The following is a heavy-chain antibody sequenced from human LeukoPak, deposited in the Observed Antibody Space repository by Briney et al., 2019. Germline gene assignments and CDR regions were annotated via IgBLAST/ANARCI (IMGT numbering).Heavy chain of an antibody. J-gene: IGHJ4*02. CDR2: IKSKTDGGTT. Sequence: GGSLRLSCAASGFTFRNAWMSWVRQAPGKGLEWVGRIKSKTDGGTTDYAAPAKGRFTISRDDSKNTLYLQMNSLKTEDTAVYYCTTSRMLSGYYYSWGQGTLVTASS. CDR1: GFTFRNAW. D-gene: IGHD3-22*01. CDR3: TTSRMLSGYYYS. V-gene: IGHV3-15*01.